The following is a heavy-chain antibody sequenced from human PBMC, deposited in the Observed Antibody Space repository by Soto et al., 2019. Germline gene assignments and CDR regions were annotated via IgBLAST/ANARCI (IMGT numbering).Heavy chain of an antibody. Sequence: QVQLQESGPGLVKPSEALSLTCTVSGGSITSFYWSWIRQPAGKGLGWIGRIYSSGTTNYNPSLKSRVTMSVDTSKNQVSLNLSSVTAADTAVYYCTRDRIVGTSYFDYWGQGTLVTVSS. CDR3: TRDRIVGTSYFDY. CDR1: GGSITSFY. D-gene: IGHD1-26*01. CDR2: IYSSGTT. J-gene: IGHJ4*02. V-gene: IGHV4-4*07.